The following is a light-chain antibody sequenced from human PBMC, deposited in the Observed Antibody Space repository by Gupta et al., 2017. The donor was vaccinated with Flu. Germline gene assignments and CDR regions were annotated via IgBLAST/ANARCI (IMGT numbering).Light chain of an antibody. CDR3: QSYESIPSDLV. Sequence: NFMLTQPHSVSESPGKTVTISCTRTSGSIATTYVQWYQQRPGSSPTTVLSAYNRRLSGVPDPFSFSIARSYTSASLTISGLNTEDEADYYWQSYESIPSDLVFGGGTRLTVL. J-gene: IGLJ2*01. V-gene: IGLV6-57*01. CDR1: SGSIATTY. CDR2: AYN.